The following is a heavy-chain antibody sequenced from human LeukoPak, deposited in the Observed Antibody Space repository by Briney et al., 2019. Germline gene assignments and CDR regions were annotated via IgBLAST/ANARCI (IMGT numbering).Heavy chain of an antibody. J-gene: IGHJ4*02. CDR1: GFXFTMYG. Sequence: GGSLRLSCAASGFXFTMYGMHWVRQAPGKGLEWVAVISTDGNNEYYANSVKGRFTISRDNSKNTVYLQMTSLRTEDTAVYYCAKDQIGWAPGYVSGPLDQWGQGTLVTVSS. D-gene: IGHD6-19*01. CDR3: AKDQIGWAPGYVSGPLDQ. CDR2: ISTDGNNE. V-gene: IGHV3-30*18.